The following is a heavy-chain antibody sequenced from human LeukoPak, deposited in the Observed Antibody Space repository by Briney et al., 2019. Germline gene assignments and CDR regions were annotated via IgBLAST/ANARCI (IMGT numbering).Heavy chain of an antibody. CDR1: GGSISSSSYY. CDR2: IYYSGST. D-gene: IGHD1-14*01. V-gene: IGHV4-61*05. CDR3: ARHTTWGFDP. Sequence: SETLSLTCTVSGGSISSSSYYWSWIRQPPGKGLEWIGYIYYSGSTNYNPSLKSRVTISVDTSKNQFSLKLSSVTAADTAVYYCARHTTWGFDPWGQGTLVTVSS. J-gene: IGHJ5*02.